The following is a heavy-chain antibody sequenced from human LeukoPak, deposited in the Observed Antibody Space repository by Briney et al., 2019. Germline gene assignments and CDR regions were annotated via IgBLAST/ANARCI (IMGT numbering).Heavy chain of an antibody. J-gene: IGHJ5*02. Sequence: SETLSLTCTVSGGSIISDSYYWAWIRQPPGKGLEWIGSAYYNGETYYNPSLKSRVTISVDTSKSQFSLKLTSVTAADTAIYFCARDSRYDSSGHAPWGQGSLVTVSS. CDR3: ARDSRYDSSGHAP. D-gene: IGHD3-22*01. V-gene: IGHV4-39*07. CDR1: GGSIISDSYY. CDR2: AYYNGET.